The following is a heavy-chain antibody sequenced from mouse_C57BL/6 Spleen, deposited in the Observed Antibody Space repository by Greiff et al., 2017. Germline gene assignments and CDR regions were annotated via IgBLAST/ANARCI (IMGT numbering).Heavy chain of an antibody. CDR2: ISSGSSTI. J-gene: IGHJ4*01. Sequence: EVKLQESGGGLVKPGGSLKLSCAASGFTFSDYGMHWVRQAPEKGLEWVAYISSGSSTIYYADTVKGRCTISRDNSKNTLFLQMTSLRSEDTAMYYCATIYYGNYYWGQGTSVTVSS. CDR1: GFTFSDYG. V-gene: IGHV5-17*01. CDR3: ATIYYGNYY.